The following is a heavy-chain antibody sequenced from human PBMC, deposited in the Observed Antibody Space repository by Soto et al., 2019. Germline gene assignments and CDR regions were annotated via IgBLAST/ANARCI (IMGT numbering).Heavy chain of an antibody. CDR2: ISSSSSTI. V-gene: IGHV3-48*02. D-gene: IGHD2-8*01. CDR1: GFTFSSYS. J-gene: IGHJ3*02. Sequence: VGSLRLSCAASGFTFSSYSMNWVRQAPGKGLEWVSYISSSSSTIYYADSVKGRFTISRDNAKNSLYLQMNSLRDEDTAVYYCAREAGGEDIVLMVYAPDAFDIWGQGTMVTVSS. CDR3: AREAGGEDIVLMVYAPDAFDI.